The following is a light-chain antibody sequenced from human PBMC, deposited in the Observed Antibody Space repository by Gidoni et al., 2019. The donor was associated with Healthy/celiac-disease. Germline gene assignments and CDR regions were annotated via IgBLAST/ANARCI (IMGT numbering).Light chain of an antibody. CDR2: KAS. V-gene: IGKV1-5*03. CDR3: QQYNSYSMYT. J-gene: IGKJ2*01. Sequence: DIQMTQSPSTLSASVGDRVTITCRASQSISSWLAWYQQKPGKAPKLLIYKASSLESGVPSRFSGSGSGTEFTLTISSLQPDDCATYYCQQYNSYSMYTFGQXTKLEIK. CDR1: QSISSW.